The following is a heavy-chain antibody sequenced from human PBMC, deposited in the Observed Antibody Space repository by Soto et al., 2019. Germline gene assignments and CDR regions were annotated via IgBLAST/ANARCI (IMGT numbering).Heavy chain of an antibody. CDR2: IYYSGST. J-gene: IGHJ6*02. CDR1: CGSISSYY. Sequence: PSETLSLTCTVSCGSISSYYWSWIREPPGKGLEWIGYIYYSGSTNYNPSLKSRVTISVDTSKNQFSLKLSSVTAADTAVYYCARDIMGTNYYYYGLDVWGQGTTVTVSS. CDR3: ARDIMGTNYYYYGLDV. D-gene: IGHD2-8*01. V-gene: IGHV4-59*01.